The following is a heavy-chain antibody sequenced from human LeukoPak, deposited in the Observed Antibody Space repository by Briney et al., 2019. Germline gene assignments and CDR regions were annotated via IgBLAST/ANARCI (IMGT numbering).Heavy chain of an antibody. CDR1: GYSISSGYY. V-gene: IGHV4-38-2*02. CDR3: AISKDSSGPYYFDY. D-gene: IGHD3-22*01. J-gene: IGHJ4*02. CDR2: IYHSGST. Sequence: PSETLSLTCTVSGYSISSGYYWGWIRQPPGKGLEWIGSIYHSGSTYYNPSLKSRVTISVDTSKNQFSLKLSSVTAADTAVYYCAISKDSSGPYYFDYWGQGTLVTVSS.